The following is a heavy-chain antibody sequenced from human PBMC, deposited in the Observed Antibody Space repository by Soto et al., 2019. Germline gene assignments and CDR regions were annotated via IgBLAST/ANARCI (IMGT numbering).Heavy chain of an antibody. CDR1: GGSFSGYY. J-gene: IGHJ4*02. Sequence: PSETLSLTCAVYGGSFSGYYWSWIRQPPGKGLEWIGEINHSGSTNYNPSLKSRVTISVDTSKNQFSLKLSSVTAADTAVYYCARGQLITFGGVIVPLSYFAYWGQGTLVTVSS. D-gene: IGHD3-16*02. CDR3: ARGQLITFGGVIVPLSYFAY. CDR2: INHSGST. V-gene: IGHV4-34*01.